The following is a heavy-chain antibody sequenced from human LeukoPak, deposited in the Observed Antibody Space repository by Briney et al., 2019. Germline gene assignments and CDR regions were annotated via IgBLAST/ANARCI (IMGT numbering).Heavy chain of an antibody. CDR1: GFTFSSYW. J-gene: IGHJ4*02. V-gene: IGHV3-74*01. CDR3: ARVKKGTTDEGY. Sequence: GGFLRLSCAASGFTFSSYWMHWVRQAPGKGLVWVSRINSDGSSTSYADSVKGRFTISRDNAKNTLYLQMNSLRAEDTAVYYCARVKKGTTDEGYCGQGTLVTVSS. CDR2: INSDGSST. D-gene: IGHD4-17*01.